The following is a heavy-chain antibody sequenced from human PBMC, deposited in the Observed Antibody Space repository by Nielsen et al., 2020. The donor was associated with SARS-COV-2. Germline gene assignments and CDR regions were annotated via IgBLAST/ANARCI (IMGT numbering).Heavy chain of an antibody. CDR3: ARDRGSHSGYVDYYYYGMDV. CDR2: ISYDGSNK. Sequence: SCAASGFTFSSYAMHWVRQAPGKGLEWVAVISYDGSNKYYADSVKGRFTISRDNSKNTLYLQMNSLRAEDTAVYYCARDRGSHSGYVDYYYYGMDVWGQGTTVTVSS. CDR1: GFTFSSYA. D-gene: IGHD5-12*01. J-gene: IGHJ6*02. V-gene: IGHV3-30*04.